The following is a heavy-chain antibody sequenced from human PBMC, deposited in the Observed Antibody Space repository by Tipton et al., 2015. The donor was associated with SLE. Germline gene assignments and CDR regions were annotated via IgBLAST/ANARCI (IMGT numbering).Heavy chain of an antibody. D-gene: IGHD6-19*01. CDR3: ARVPPQKSVAGPRTYFDY. CDR1: GGSISSGDYY. J-gene: IGHJ4*02. CDR2: IYYSGST. Sequence: TLSLTCTVSGGSISSGDYYWSWIRQPPGKGLEWIGYIYYSGSTYYNPSLKSRVTISVDTSKNQFSLKLSSVTAADTAVYYCARVPPQKSVAGPRTYFDYWGQGTLVTVSS. V-gene: IGHV4-30-4*01.